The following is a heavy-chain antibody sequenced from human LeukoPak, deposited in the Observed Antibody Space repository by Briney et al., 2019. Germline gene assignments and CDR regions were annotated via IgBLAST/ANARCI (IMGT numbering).Heavy chain of an antibody. CDR2: IIPIFGIA. D-gene: IGHD3-22*01. CDR3: ARDSDYDSSGYYFN. Sequence: PVKVSCKASGGTFSSYAISWVRQAPGQGPEWMGRIIPIFGIANYAQKFQGRVTITADKSTSTAYMELSSLRSEDTAVYYCARDSDYDSSGYYFNWGQGTLVTVSS. CDR1: GGTFSSYA. J-gene: IGHJ4*02. V-gene: IGHV1-69*04.